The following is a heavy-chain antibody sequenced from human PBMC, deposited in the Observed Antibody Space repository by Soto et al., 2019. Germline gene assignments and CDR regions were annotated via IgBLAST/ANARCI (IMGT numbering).Heavy chain of an antibody. Sequence: SETLSLTCAVSSGSIISSNWWSLVRQPPGKGLEWIGEIYHSGSTNYNPSLKSRVTISVDKSKNQFSLKLSSVTAADTAVYYCALSWRSGDFDYWGQGTLVTVSS. D-gene: IGHD3-10*01. CDR3: ALSWRSGDFDY. CDR2: IYHSGST. CDR1: SGSIISSNW. J-gene: IGHJ4*02. V-gene: IGHV4-4*02.